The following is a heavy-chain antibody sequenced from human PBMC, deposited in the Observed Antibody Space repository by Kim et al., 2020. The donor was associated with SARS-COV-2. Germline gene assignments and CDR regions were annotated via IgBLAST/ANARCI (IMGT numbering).Heavy chain of an antibody. D-gene: IGHD3-16*02. J-gene: IGHJ6*02. CDR1: GYTFTSYG. CDR2: ISAYNGNT. CDR3: ARCTGSSYYDYIWGSYPYYYYGMDV. Sequence: ASVKVSCKASGYTFTSYGISWVRQAPGQGLEWMGWISAYNGNTNYAQKLQGRVTMTTDTSTSTAYMELRSLRSDDTAVYYCARCTGSSYYDYIWGSYPYYYYGMDVWGQGTTVTVSS. V-gene: IGHV1-18*01.